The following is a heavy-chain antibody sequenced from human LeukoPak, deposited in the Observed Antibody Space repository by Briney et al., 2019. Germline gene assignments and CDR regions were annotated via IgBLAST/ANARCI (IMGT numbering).Heavy chain of an antibody. CDR1: GGSISSYY. J-gene: IGHJ5*02. CDR3: ARAGGTRGSYNWFDP. Sequence: SETLSLTCTVSGGSISSYYWSWIRQPPGKGLEWIGYIYYSGSTNYNPPLKSRVTISVDTSKNQFSLKLSSVTAAATAVYYCARAGGTRGSYNWFDPWGQGTLVTVSS. D-gene: IGHD3-16*01. V-gene: IGHV4-59*01. CDR2: IYYSGST.